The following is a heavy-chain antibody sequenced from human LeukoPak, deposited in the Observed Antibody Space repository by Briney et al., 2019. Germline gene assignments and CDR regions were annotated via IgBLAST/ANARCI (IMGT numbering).Heavy chain of an antibody. D-gene: IGHD6-19*01. J-gene: IGHJ4*02. V-gene: IGHV1-3*02. CDR3: ARGAAVAGTYYFDY. Sequence: YSQEFQGRVTITRDTSASTAYMELSSLRSEDMAVYYCARGAAVAGTYYFDYWGQGTLVTVSS.